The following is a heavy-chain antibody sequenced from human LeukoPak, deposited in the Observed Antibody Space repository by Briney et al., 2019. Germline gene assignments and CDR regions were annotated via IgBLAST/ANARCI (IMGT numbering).Heavy chain of an antibody. CDR1: GFTLSSNY. J-gene: IGHJ3*02. Sequence: PGGALRLSWAGSGFTLSSNYMSWVRQAPGKGLEWVAYIISRSSSIYYADSVKGRFTISRDNAKNSLYLQMNTMSPQDRGVYYCARDFHRYCYACGASSPTFDIWGQGTMVTVSS. CDR3: ARDFHRYCYACGASSPTFDI. CDR2: IISRSSSI. V-gene: IGHV3-48*01. D-gene: IGHD2-2*01.